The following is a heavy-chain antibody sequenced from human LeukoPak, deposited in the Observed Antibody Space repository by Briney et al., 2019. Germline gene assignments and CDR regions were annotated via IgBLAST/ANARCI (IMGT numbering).Heavy chain of an antibody. CDR1: GGSFSGYY. D-gene: IGHD3-22*01. V-gene: IGHV4-34*01. Sequence: SETLSLTCAVYGGSFSGYYWSWIRQPPGKGLEWIGEINHSGSTNYNPSLKSRVTISVDKSKNQFSLKLSSVTAADTAVYYYARLQRITMNAFDIWGQGTMVTVSS. CDR3: ARLQRITMNAFDI. J-gene: IGHJ3*02. CDR2: INHSGST.